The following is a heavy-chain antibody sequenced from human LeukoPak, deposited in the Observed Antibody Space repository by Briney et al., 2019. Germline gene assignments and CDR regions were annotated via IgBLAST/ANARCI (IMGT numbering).Heavy chain of an antibody. Sequence: GGSLRLSCAASGFTFSSYSMNWVRQAPGKGLEWVSAISGSGGSTYYADSMKGRFTISRDNSQNTLYLQMNSLRAEDTAVYYCAKAGSGWTWFDYWGQGTLVTVSS. D-gene: IGHD6-19*01. CDR1: GFTFSSYS. CDR2: ISGSGGST. CDR3: AKAGSGWTWFDY. V-gene: IGHV3-23*01. J-gene: IGHJ4*02.